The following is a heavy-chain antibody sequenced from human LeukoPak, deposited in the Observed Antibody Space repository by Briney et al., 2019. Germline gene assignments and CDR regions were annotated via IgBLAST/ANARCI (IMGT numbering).Heavy chain of an antibody. CDR1: GFTVSSNY. Sequence: GGSLRLSCAASGFTVSSNYMSWVRQAPGKGLEWVSLIYAGGSTYYADPVKGRFTISRDNSKNTLYLQMNSLRAEDTAVYYCARVRIAAKNWFDPWGQGTLVTVSS. D-gene: IGHD6-13*01. CDR2: IYAGGST. CDR3: ARVRIAAKNWFDP. V-gene: IGHV3-53*01. J-gene: IGHJ5*02.